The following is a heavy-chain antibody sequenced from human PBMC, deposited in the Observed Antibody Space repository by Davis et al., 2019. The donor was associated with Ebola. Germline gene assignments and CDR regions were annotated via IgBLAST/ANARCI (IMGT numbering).Heavy chain of an antibody. J-gene: IGHJ5*02. CDR2: TNSHHGNT. Sequence: AASAMVSCKASGYTSRSYGISWVRQAPGQGLEWMGWTNSHHGNTNYAQKFQGRVTMTTDTSTSTAYMELRSLRSDDTAVDYCARDQFQDYSNYAQVRFDPWGQGTLVTVS. CDR3: ARDQFQDYSNYAQVRFDP. D-gene: IGHD4-11*01. V-gene: IGHV1-18*01. CDR1: GYTSRSYG.